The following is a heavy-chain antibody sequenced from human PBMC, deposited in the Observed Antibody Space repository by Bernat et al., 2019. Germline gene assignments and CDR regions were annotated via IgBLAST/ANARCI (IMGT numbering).Heavy chain of an antibody. CDR2: ITSSSSTI. D-gene: IGHD6-19*01. CDR1: GFTFNTYS. Sequence: EVQLVESGGGLVQPGGSLRLSCAASGFTFNTYSMNWVRQAPGKGLEWVSCITSSSSTIYYADSVKGRFTISRDNAKNSLYLQMNSLRAEDTAVYYCAGGQPGGFRSGLFDYWGQGNPV. J-gene: IGHJ4*03. V-gene: IGHV3-48*01. CDR3: AGGQPGGFRSGLFDY.